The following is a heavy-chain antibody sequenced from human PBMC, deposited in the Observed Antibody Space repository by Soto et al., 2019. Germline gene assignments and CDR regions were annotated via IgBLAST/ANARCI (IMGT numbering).Heavy chain of an antibody. V-gene: IGHV4-34*01. J-gene: IGHJ6*02. CDR3: ARGGTLLWFGELALDYYYGMDV. D-gene: IGHD3-10*01. CDR2: INHSGST. Sequence: LSLTCAVYGGSFSGYYWSWIRQPPGKGLERIGEINHSGSTNYNPSLKSRVTISVDTSKNQFSLKLSSVTAADTAVYYCARGGTLLWFGELALDYYYGMDVWGQGATVTVSS. CDR1: GGSFSGYY.